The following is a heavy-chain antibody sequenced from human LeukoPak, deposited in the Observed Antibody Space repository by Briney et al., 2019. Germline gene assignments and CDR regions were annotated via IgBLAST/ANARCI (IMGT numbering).Heavy chain of an antibody. CDR3: ARADSSGYSLDENFDY. J-gene: IGHJ4*02. D-gene: IGHD3-22*01. Sequence: ASVKVSRKASGGTLSSCALNWVRQAPGQGLEWIGRIIPIFAIVNYAQNFQGRVTITADKSTNTAYMELSSLRFEDTAFYYCARADSSGYSLDENFDYWGQGTLVTVSS. V-gene: IGHV1-69*04. CDR1: GGTLSSCA. CDR2: IIPIFAIV.